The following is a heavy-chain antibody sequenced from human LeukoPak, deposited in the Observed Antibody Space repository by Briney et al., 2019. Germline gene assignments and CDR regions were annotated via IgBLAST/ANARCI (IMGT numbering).Heavy chain of an antibody. Sequence: SETLSLTCAVYGGSFSGYYWSWIRQPPGKGLEWIGEINHSGSTNYNPSLKSRVTISVDTSKNQFSLKLSSVTAADTAVYYCARSSIAAVDYWGQGTLVTVSS. CDR1: GGSFSGYY. V-gene: IGHV4-34*01. J-gene: IGHJ4*02. CDR3: ARSSIAAVDY. CDR2: INHSGST. D-gene: IGHD6-13*01.